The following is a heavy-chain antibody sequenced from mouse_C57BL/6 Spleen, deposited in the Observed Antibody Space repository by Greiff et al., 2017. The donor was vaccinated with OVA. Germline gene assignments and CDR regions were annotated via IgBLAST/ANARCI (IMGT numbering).Heavy chain of an antibody. V-gene: IGHV5-4*03. CDR2: ISDGGSYT. D-gene: IGHD2-1*01. CDR3: ARGRDLLWSWLAY. Sequence: DVKLVESGGGLVQPGGSLKLSCAASGFTFSSYAMSWVRQTPEKRLEWVATISDGGSYTSYPDNVKGRFTISRDNAKNNLYLQMSRLKSEDTAMYYCARGRDLLWSWLAYWGKGTLVTVSA. J-gene: IGHJ3*01. CDR1: GFTFSSYA.